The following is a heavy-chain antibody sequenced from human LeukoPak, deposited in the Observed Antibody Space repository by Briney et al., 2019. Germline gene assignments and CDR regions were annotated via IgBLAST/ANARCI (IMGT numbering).Heavy chain of an antibody. Sequence: GGSLRLSREGSGFNFNSHWMSWVRQAPGKGPEWVTNINQDGNEKYYAGSVKGRFTVSRDNVKKSVYLQMDNVRADDTGVYYCARDANLRGYNSWFDPWGQGTLVTVSS. CDR1: GFNFNSHW. V-gene: IGHV3-7*01. D-gene: IGHD2/OR15-2a*01. CDR2: INQDGNEK. CDR3: ARDANLRGYNSWFDP. J-gene: IGHJ5*02.